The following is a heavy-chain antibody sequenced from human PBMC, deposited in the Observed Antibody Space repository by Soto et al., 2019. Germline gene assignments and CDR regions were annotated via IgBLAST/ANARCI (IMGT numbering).Heavy chain of an antibody. D-gene: IGHD2-15*01. CDR3: ASLSILTVLDY. Sequence: SETLSLTCTVSGGSISSSSYYWGWIRQPPGKGLEWIGSIYYSGSTYYNPSLKSRVTISVDTSKNQFSLKLSSVTAADTAVYYCASLSILTVLDYRGQRTPVTGSS. CDR2: IYYSGST. J-gene: IGHJ4*02. V-gene: IGHV4-39*01. CDR1: GGSISSSSYY.